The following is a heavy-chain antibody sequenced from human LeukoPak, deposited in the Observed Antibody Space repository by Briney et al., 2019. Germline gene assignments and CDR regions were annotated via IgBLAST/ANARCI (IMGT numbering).Heavy chain of an antibody. CDR3: ARVIEWELAPFDY. V-gene: IGHV4-34*01. D-gene: IGHD1-26*01. CDR2: INHSGST. J-gene: IGHJ4*02. Sequence: KASETLSLTCAVYGGSFSGYYWSWLRQPPGKGLEWIGEINHSGSTNYNPSLKSRVTISVDPSKNQFSLKLSSVTAADTAVYYCARVIEWELAPFDYWGQGTLVTVSS. CDR1: GGSFSGYY.